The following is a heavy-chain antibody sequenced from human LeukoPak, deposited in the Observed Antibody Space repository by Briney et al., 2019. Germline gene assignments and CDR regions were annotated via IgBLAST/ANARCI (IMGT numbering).Heavy chain of an antibody. D-gene: IGHD5-18*01. Sequence: SVKVSCKASGGTFSSYAISWVRQAPGQGLEWMGRIIPILGIANYAQKFQGRVTITADKSTSTAYMELSSLRSEDTAVYYCARSQRGYSYGNWFDPWGQGTLVTASS. CDR3: ARSQRGYSYGNWFDP. V-gene: IGHV1-69*04. J-gene: IGHJ5*02. CDR1: GGTFSSYA. CDR2: IIPILGIA.